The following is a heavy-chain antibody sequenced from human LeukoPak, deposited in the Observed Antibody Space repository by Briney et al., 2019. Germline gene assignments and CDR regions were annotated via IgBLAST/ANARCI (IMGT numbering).Heavy chain of an antibody. D-gene: IGHD1-1*01. CDR1: GYTFTGHY. Sequence: ASVKVSCKASGYTFTGHYMHWVRQAPGQGPEWMGWINPNSGGTNYAQKFQGRVTMTRDTSISTAYMELSGLRSVDTAVYYCARCSTPHWIFDAFDIWGQGTMVTVSS. V-gene: IGHV1-2*02. CDR3: ARCSTPHWIFDAFDI. CDR2: INPNSGGT. J-gene: IGHJ3*02.